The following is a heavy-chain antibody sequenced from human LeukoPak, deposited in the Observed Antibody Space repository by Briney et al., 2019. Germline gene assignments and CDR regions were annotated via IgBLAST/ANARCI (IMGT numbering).Heavy chain of an antibody. CDR3: ARQLEYSYGPFYYYYYMDV. D-gene: IGHD5-18*01. Sequence: SETLSLTRAVYGGSFNGSYWSWIRQPPGKGLEWIGEINHSGSTSYNPSLKSRVTISVDTSKNQFSLKLSSVTAADTAVYYCARQLEYSYGPFYYYYYMDVWGKGTTVTISS. CDR2: INHSGST. J-gene: IGHJ6*03. CDR1: GGSFNGSY. V-gene: IGHV4-34*01.